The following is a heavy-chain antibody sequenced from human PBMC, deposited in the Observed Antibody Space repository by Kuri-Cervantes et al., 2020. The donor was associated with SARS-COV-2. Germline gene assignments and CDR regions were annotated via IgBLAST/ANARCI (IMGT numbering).Heavy chain of an antibody. CDR2: INSVSSYV. CDR3: ARDGGIAVAAHFDY. CDR1: GFTFSGHS. V-gene: IGHV3-21*01. J-gene: IGHJ4*02. Sequence: GSLRLSCAGSGFTFSGHSMNWVRQAPGKGLEWVSSINSVSSYVYYADSVKGRFTISRDNAKNSLYLQMNSLRAEDTAVYYCARDGGIAVAAHFDYWGQGTLVTVSS. D-gene: IGHD6-19*01.